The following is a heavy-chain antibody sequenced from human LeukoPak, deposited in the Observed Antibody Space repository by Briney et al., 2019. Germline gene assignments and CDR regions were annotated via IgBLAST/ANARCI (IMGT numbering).Heavy chain of an antibody. D-gene: IGHD6-13*01. Sequence: PGGSLRLSCAASGFTFSNYGMNWVRQAPGKGLEWVSYIGTTTSTIYYADSLKGRFTISRDNAKNSLYLQMNSLRDEDTAVYYCARAGGYSSSYIYYFDYWGQGTLVTVSS. J-gene: IGHJ4*02. CDR2: IGTTTSTI. V-gene: IGHV3-48*02. CDR3: ARAGGYSSSYIYYFDY. CDR1: GFTFSNYG.